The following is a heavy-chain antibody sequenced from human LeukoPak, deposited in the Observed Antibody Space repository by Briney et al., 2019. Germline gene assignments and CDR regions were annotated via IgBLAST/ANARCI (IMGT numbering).Heavy chain of an antibody. CDR2: INPSGGST. D-gene: IGHD2-2*01. J-gene: IGHJ4*02. Sequence: ASVKVSCKASGYTFTSYYMHWVRQAPGQGLEWMGIINPSGGSTSYAQKFQGRVTMTRDTSTSTVYMELSSLRSEDTAVYYCARDNRGCSSTSCYGGGGGDYWGQGTLVTVSS. V-gene: IGHV1-46*01. CDR3: ARDNRGCSSTSCYGGGGGDY. CDR1: GYTFTSYY.